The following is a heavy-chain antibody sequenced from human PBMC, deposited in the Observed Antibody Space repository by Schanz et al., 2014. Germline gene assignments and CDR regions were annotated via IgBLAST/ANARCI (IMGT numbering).Heavy chain of an antibody. CDR1: GFTFGTFW. CDR3: ARRITGTHHNPYYHGMDV. Sequence: VQLVESGGGVVQPGRSLRLSCAASGFTFGTFWMSWVRQAPGKGLEWVANINQDGSDKSYVDSVEGRFTISRDNAKKSLDLHMNSLRAEDTAVYYCARRITGTHHNPYYHGMDVWGQGTTVTVSS. V-gene: IGHV3-7*03. D-gene: IGHD1-20*01. CDR2: INQDGSDK. J-gene: IGHJ6*02.